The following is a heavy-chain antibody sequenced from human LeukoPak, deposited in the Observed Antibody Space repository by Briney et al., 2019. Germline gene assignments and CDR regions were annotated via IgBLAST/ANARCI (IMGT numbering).Heavy chain of an antibody. CDR2: INPNSGGT. D-gene: IGHD3-22*01. Sequence: ASVKVSCKASGYTFTGYYMHWVRQAPGQGLEWMGWINPNSGGTNYAQKFQGRVTMTRDTSSSTAYMELNRLRSDDTAVYYCARVPPGYYDSSGYYYYYFDYWGQGTLVTVSS. J-gene: IGHJ4*02. V-gene: IGHV1-2*02. CDR3: ARVPPGYYDSSGYYYYYFDY. CDR1: GYTFTGYY.